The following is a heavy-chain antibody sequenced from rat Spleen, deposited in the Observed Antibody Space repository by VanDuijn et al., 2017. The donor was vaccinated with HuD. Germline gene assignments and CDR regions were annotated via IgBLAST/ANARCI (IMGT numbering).Heavy chain of an antibody. CDR2: ISIGGGST. V-gene: IGHV5-25*01. Sequence: EVQLVESGGGLVQPGRSLKLSCTASGLSFSNYDMAWVRQAPTKGLEWVASISIGGGSTYYRDSVTGRFTVSRDNGESTLYLQMDSLRSEDTATYYCARQTDYFYDGTYYFDYWGQGVMVTVSS. J-gene: IGHJ2*01. CDR3: ARQTDYFYDGTYYFDY. CDR1: GLSFSNYD. D-gene: IGHD1-12*02.